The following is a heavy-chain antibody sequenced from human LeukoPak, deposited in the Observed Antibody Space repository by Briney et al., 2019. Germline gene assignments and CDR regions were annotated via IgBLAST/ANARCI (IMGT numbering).Heavy chain of an antibody. CDR1: GFTFSSSA. CDR3: ATGKLDASGFDFMLPF. V-gene: IGHV3-30*10. D-gene: IGHD5-12*01. J-gene: IGHJ4*02. CDR2: FSRDGINT. Sequence: GSLRLSCAASGFTFSSSAMHWVRQAPGKGLEWLAVFSRDGINTYYTDSMKGRFTISRDNAKNIFYLQMNSLRIEDTAIYYCATGKLDASGFDFMLPFWGQGTLVSVSS.